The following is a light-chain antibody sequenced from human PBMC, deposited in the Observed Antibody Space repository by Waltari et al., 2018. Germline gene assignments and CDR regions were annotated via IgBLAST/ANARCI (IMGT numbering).Light chain of an antibody. CDR2: PAF. V-gene: IGKV1-5*03. J-gene: IGKJ1*01. CDR3: QQYDSFPWT. CDR1: QSIRSY. Sequence: DIQMTQSPSTLSAFVGDRVTITCRASQSIRSYLAWYQQRPGEAPQLLIYPAFSLESGVASRLSGGGSGTEFTLTITSLQPDDFATYYCQQYDSFPWTFGQGTKVEIK.